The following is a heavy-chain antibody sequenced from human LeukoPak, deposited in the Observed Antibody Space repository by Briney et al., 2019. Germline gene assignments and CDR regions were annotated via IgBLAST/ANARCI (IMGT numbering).Heavy chain of an antibody. CDR1: GGSISSNIDY. V-gene: IGHV4-39*01. CDR2: IYYSEST. D-gene: IGHD2-21*01. Sequence: SETLSLTCTVSGGSISSNIDYWGWIRQPPGKGLEWIGSIYYSESTYYNPSLKSRVTISVDTSKNQFSLKLNSVTAADTAVYYCARQDHIMVVIPLDWGQGTLVTVSS. CDR3: ARQDHIMVVIPLD. J-gene: IGHJ4*02.